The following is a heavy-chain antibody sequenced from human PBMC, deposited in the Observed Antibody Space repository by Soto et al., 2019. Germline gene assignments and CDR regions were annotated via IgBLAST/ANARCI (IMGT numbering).Heavy chain of an antibody. CDR3: ARQGSSGWTNWFDP. CDR1: GGTFSSYT. Sequence: ASVKVSCKASGGTFSSYTISWVRQAPGQGLEWMGRIIPILGIANYAQKFQGRVTITADKSTSTAYMELSSLRSEDTAVYYCARQGSSGWTNWFDPWGQGTLVTVSS. CDR2: IIPILGIA. V-gene: IGHV1-69*02. J-gene: IGHJ5*02. D-gene: IGHD6-19*01.